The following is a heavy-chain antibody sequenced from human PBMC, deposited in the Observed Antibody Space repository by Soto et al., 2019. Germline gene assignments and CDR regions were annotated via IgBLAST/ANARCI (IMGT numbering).Heavy chain of an antibody. CDR2: INPSGGST. CDR3: ARVKRHCSGGNCFTFDD. CDR1: GYTFTSYY. D-gene: IGHD2-15*01. Sequence: ASVKVSCKASGYTFTSYYMHWVRQAPGQGLEWMGIINPSGGSTSYAQKFQGRVTMTRDTSTSTVYMELSSLRSEDTAVYYCARVKRHCSGGNCFTFDDWGQGTLVTVSS. V-gene: IGHV1-46*01. J-gene: IGHJ4*02.